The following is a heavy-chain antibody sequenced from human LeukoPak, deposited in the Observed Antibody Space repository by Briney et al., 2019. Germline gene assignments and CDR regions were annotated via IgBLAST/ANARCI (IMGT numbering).Heavy chain of an antibody. V-gene: IGHV3-64*02. CDR1: GFTFSSYT. J-gene: IGHJ4*02. D-gene: IGHD3-10*01. Sequence: GGSLRLSCAVSGFTFSSYTMHWVRQAPGKGLEYVSAISSDGDSTYYADSVKGRFTISRDNSKNTLYLQMGSLRAEDTAVYYCARVTGYFDYWGQGTLVTVSS. CDR2: ISSDGDST. CDR3: ARVTGYFDY.